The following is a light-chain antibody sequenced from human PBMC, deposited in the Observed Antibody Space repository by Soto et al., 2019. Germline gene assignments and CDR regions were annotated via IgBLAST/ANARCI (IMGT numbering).Light chain of an antibody. CDR2: GNS. CDR1: SSNIGAGYD. V-gene: IGLV1-40*01. CDR3: QSYDSSLSGFYV. J-gene: IGLJ1*01. Sequence: QSVLTQPPSVSGAPGQRVTISCTGSSSNIGAGYDVHWYQQLPGTAPKLLIYGNSNRPSGVPDRFSGSKSGTSASLAITGLQAEDEADYYCQSYDSSLSGFYVFGTGTKLDRP.